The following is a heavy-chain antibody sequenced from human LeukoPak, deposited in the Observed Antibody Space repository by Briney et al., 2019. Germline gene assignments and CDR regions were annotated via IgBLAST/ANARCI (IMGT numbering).Heavy chain of an antibody. CDR1: GFTFSSYA. Sequence: GGSLRLSCAASGFTFSSYAMSWVRQAPGKGLEWVSAISGSGGSTYYADSVKGRFTISRDNPKNTLYLQMNSLRAEDTAVYYGVAAPDYYYYGMDVWGQGTTVTVSS. CDR2: ISGSGGST. V-gene: IGHV3-23*01. J-gene: IGHJ6*02. D-gene: IGHD2-15*01. CDR3: VAAPDYYYYGMDV.